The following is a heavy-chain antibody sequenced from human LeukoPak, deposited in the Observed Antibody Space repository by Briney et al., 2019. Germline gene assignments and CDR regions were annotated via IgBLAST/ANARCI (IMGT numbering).Heavy chain of an antibody. CDR2: ISGSGGST. V-gene: IGHV3-23*01. Sequence: PGGSLRLSCAASGFTFSSYAMSWVRQAPGKGLEWVSGISGSGGSTYYADSVKGRFTISRDNSKNTLYLQMNSLRAEDTAAYHCAKGRYYYENSDAFEIWGQGTMVTVSS. CDR1: GFTFSSYA. CDR3: AKGRYYYENSDAFEI. J-gene: IGHJ3*02. D-gene: IGHD3-22*01.